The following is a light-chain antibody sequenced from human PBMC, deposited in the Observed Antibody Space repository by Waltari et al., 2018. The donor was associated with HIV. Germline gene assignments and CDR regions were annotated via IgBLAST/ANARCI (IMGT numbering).Light chain of an antibody. CDR2: DNT. J-gene: IGLJ3*02. Sequence: QSVLTHPPSVSAAPGQKVTISCSRSSTNIGNDYVSSYQHGPGVAPRLLIYDNTKRPSGIPDRFSGSKSGTSATLAITGLQTGDEADYYCGTWYRTLCGGLFGGGTKLTVL. CDR3: GTWYRTLCGGL. V-gene: IGLV1-51*01. CDR1: STNIGNDY.